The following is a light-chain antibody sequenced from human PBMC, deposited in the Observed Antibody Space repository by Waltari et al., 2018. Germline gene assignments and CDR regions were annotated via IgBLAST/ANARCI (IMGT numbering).Light chain of an antibody. Sequence: EIVLTQSPVTLSLSPGEGATLSCKTSQSVGSFLAWYQQRPGQAPRLLISDASLRATGIPTRFSGSGSGTDFTLTISSLESEDFAVYYCQQRNSWPLTFGPGTTV. CDR3: QQRNSWPLT. V-gene: IGKV3-11*01. CDR1: QSVGSF. CDR2: DAS. J-gene: IGKJ3*01.